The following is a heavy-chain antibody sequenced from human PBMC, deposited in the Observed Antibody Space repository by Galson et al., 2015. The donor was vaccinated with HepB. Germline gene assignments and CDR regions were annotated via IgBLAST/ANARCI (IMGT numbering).Heavy chain of an antibody. CDR2: IIPILGIA. V-gene: IGHV1-69*04. Sequence: SVKVSCKASRYIFANYYIHWVRQAPGQGLEWMGRIIPILGIANYAQKFQGRVTITADKSTSTAYMELSSLRSEDTAVYYCARDLGDSSGYYAYYFDYWGQGTLVTVSS. CDR1: RYIFANYY. D-gene: IGHD3-22*01. J-gene: IGHJ4*02. CDR3: ARDLGDSSGYYAYYFDY.